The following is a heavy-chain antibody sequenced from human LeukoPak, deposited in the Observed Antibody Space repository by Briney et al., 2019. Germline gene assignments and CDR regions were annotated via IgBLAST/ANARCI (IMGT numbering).Heavy chain of an antibody. Sequence: PSETLSLTCTVSGGSISSYYWSWIRQPPGKGLEWIGYIYYSGSTNYNPSLKSRVTISVDTSKNQFSLKLSSVTAEDTAVYYCARDPDTAMVTSGVSDYWGQGTLVTVSS. CDR3: ARDPDTAMVTSGVSDY. V-gene: IGHV4-59*01. D-gene: IGHD5-18*01. CDR1: GGSISSYY. J-gene: IGHJ4*02. CDR2: IYYSGST.